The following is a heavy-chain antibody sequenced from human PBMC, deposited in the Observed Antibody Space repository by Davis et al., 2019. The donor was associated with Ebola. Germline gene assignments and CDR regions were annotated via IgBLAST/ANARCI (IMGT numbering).Heavy chain of an antibody. CDR2: IIPILGIA. V-gene: IGHV1-69*04. J-gene: IGHJ3*02. CDR3: ARDSLLDAFDI. Sequence: AASVKVSCKASGGTFSSNTISWVRQAPGQGLEWMGRIIPILGIANYAQKFQGRVTITADKSTTTAYMDLSSPRSEDTAVYYCARDSLLDAFDIWGQGTMVTVSS. CDR1: GGTFSSNT.